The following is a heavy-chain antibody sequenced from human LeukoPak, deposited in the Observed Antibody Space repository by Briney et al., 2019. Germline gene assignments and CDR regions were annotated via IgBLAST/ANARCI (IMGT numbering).Heavy chain of an antibody. D-gene: IGHD6-6*01. J-gene: IGHJ4*02. CDR3: AIDGADYSSPSGY. V-gene: IGHV3-23*01. CDR2: ISGGNT. CDR1: GFTFSNYA. Sequence: GGSLRLSCAASGFTFSNYAMNWVRQAPGKGLEWVSGISGGNTYYADSVKGRFTISRDNSKNTLYLRMNSLRAEDTAVYYCAIDGADYSSPSGYWGQGTLVTVSS.